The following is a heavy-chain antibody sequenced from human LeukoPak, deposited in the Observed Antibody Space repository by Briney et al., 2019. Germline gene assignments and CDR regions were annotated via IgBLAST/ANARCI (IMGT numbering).Heavy chain of an antibody. CDR2: IKQDGSEK. D-gene: IGHD3-3*01. CDR3: ARDRFTIFGVVIIRDAFDI. V-gene: IGHV3-7*01. Sequence: GGSLRLSCAASGFTFSSYWMSWVRQAPGKGLEWVANIKQDGSEKYYVDSVKGRFTISRDNAKNSLYLQMNSLRAEDTAVYYCARDRFTIFGVVIIRDAFDIWGQGTMVTVSS. CDR1: GFTFSSYW. J-gene: IGHJ3*02.